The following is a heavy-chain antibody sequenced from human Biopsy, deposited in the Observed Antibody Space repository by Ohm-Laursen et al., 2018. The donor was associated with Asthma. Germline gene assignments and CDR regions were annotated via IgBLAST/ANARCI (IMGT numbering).Heavy chain of an antibody. D-gene: IGHD3-10*01. CDR3: ARAVDYSHYYGIDV. CDR1: GYTFNSAG. CDR2: ISVYNGNT. V-gene: IGHV1-18*01. Sequence: ASVKVSCKTSGYTFNSAGITWVRQAPGQGLEWMGWISVYNGNTKVAQKLQDRVTMITDTSTSTAYVELRSLRSDDTAVYFCARAVDYSHYYGIDVWGQGTMVTVS. J-gene: IGHJ6*02.